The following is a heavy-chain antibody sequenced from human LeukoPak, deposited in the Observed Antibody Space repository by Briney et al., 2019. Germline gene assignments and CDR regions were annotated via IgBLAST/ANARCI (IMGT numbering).Heavy chain of an antibody. D-gene: IGHD6-13*01. V-gene: IGHV4-39*01. CDR1: GGSISSSSYY. Sequence: SETLSLTCTVSGGSISSSSYYWGWIRQPPGKGLEWIGSIYYSGSTYYNPSLRSRVTISVDTSKNQFSLKLSSVTAADTAVYYCATHFTAAAEDWFDPWGQGTLVTVSS. CDR3: ATHFTAAAEDWFDP. J-gene: IGHJ5*02. CDR2: IYYSGST.